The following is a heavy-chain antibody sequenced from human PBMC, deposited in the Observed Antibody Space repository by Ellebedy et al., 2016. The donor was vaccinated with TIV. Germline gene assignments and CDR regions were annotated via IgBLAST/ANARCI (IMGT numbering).Heavy chain of an antibody. CDR3: ARDIVSTGGFWDY. D-gene: IGHD2-8*02. CDR1: GGSISSGDYY. V-gene: IGHV4-31*03. CDR2: IYYSGST. J-gene: IGHJ4*02. Sequence: MPSETLSLTCTVSGGSISSGDYYWSWIRQPPGKGLEWIGYIYYSGSTYYNPSLKSRVTISVDTSKNQFSLKLSSVTAADTAVYYCARDIVSTGGFWDYWGQGTLVTVSS.